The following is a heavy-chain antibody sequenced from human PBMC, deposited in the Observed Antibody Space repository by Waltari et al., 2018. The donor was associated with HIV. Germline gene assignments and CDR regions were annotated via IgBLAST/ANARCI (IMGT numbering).Heavy chain of an antibody. V-gene: IGHV3-48*01. CDR2: ISSSSGTI. D-gene: IGHD2-15*01. CDR1: GFIFSSYS. Sequence: VQLVESGGGLVQPGGSLRLSCAASGFIFSSYSMNWVRQAPGKGLEWVSYISSSSGTIYYADSVKGRFTISRDNAKNSLYLQMNSLRAEDTAVYYCAKYAHVGSTERYAFDIWGQGTMVTVSS. J-gene: IGHJ3*02. CDR3: AKYAHVGSTERYAFDI.